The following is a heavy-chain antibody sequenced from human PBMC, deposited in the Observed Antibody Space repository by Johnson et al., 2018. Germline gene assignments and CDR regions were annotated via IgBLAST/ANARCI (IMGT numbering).Heavy chain of an antibody. CDR3: AKNSPPPGYCSGGSCYSGGSAFDI. CDR2: ISYDGSNK. Sequence: VQLLESGGGVVQPGRSLRLSCAASGFTFSSYDMHWVRQAPGKGLEWVAVISYDGSNKYYADSVKGRFTISRDNSKNTLYLQMNSLRAEDTAVYYCAKNSPPPGYCSGGSCYSGGSAFDIWGQGTMVTVSS. J-gene: IGHJ3*02. CDR1: GFTFSSYD. V-gene: IGHV3-30*18. D-gene: IGHD2-15*01.